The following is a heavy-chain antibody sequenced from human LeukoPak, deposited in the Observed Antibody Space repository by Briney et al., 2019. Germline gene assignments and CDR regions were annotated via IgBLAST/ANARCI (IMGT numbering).Heavy chain of an antibody. V-gene: IGHV3-21*01. J-gene: IGHJ4*02. Sequence: PGGSLRLSCAASGFTFSSYSMNWVRQAPGTGLEWVSSISSSSSYIYYADSVKGRFTISRDNAKNSLYLQMNSLRAEDTAVYYCARTALLGLSNFDYWGQGTLVTVSS. D-gene: IGHD3-16*01. CDR2: ISSSSSYI. CDR3: ARTALLGLSNFDY. CDR1: GFTFSSYS.